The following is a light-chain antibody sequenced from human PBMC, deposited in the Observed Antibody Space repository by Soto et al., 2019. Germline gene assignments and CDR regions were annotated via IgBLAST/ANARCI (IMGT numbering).Light chain of an antibody. CDR1: QTVSSSY. J-gene: IGKJ3*01. CDR3: HRYDSSPFT. Sequence: EIVLTQSPGTLSLSPGERATLSCRASQTVSSSYLSWYQQKPGQSPRLIIYGASSRATGIPDRFSGSGSGTDFTLSISRLEPEDFEVYYYHRYDSSPFTFGPRIKLDIK. CDR2: GAS. V-gene: IGKV3-20*01.